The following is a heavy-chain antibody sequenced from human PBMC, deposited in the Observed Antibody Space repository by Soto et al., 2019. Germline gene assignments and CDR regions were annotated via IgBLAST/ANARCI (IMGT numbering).Heavy chain of an antibody. Sequence: HGESLKISCKGSGYSFTSYWIGWVRQMPGKGLEWMGIIYPGDSDTRYSPSFQGQVTISADKSISTAYLQWSSLKASDTAMYYCARRGLVRYYYYGMDVWGQGTTVTVSS. J-gene: IGHJ6*02. V-gene: IGHV5-51*01. CDR3: ARRGLVRYYYYGMDV. CDR2: IYPGDSDT. CDR1: GYSFTSYW. D-gene: IGHD6-6*01.